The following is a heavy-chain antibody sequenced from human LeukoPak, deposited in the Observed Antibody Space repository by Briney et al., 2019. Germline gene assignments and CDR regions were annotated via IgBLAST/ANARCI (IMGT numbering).Heavy chain of an antibody. V-gene: IGHV4-59*01. J-gene: IGHJ3*02. CDR2: IYYSGST. CDR3: ARVWDFAFDI. Sequence: SETLSLTCTVSGGSISSYYWSWIRQPPGKGLEWIGYIYYSGSTNYNPSLKSRVTISVDTSKNQFSLKLSSVTAADTAVYYCARVWDFAFDIWGRGTMVTVSS. CDR1: GGSISSYY. D-gene: IGHD1-26*01.